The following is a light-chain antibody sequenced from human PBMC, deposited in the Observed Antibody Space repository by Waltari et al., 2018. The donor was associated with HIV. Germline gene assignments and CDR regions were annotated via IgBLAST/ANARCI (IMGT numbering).Light chain of an antibody. CDR2: DNN. CDR1: SSNLANNY. V-gene: IGLV1-51*01. CDR3: GTWDISLSVVV. J-gene: IGLJ2*01. Sequence: QSVLTQPPSVSAAPGQKVTISCSGSSSNLANNYVSWYQQLPGTAPKLLIYDNNLRPSWIPDRFSGSKSGTSATLGITGLQTGDEADYYCGTWDISLSVVVFGGGTKLTVL.